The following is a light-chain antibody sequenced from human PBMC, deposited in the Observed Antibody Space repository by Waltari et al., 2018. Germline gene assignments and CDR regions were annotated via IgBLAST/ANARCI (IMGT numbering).Light chain of an antibody. Sequence: QSALTQPASVSGSPGQSITIPCTGTSRDVGGYNYVSWYQQHPGKAPTLMIYDVSNRPSGVSNRFSGSKSGNTASLTISGLQAEDEADYYCSSYTSSSTWVFGGGTKLTVL. J-gene: IGLJ3*02. CDR2: DVS. V-gene: IGLV2-14*01. CDR1: SRDVGGYNY. CDR3: SSYTSSSTWV.